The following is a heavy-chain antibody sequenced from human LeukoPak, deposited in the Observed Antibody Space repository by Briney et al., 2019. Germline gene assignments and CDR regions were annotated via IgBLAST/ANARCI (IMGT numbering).Heavy chain of an antibody. J-gene: IGHJ3*02. D-gene: IGHD1-26*01. Sequence: GGSLRLSCAASGFTFSTYGMPWVRQAPGKRLEWVAVTWYDGSYKYYGDSVKGRFTISRDNSKNTLYLQMASLRVEDTAVYYCARQFDGSHPNAFDIWGQGTMVTVSS. CDR2: TWYDGSYK. CDR3: ARQFDGSHPNAFDI. V-gene: IGHV3-33*01. CDR1: GFTFSTYG.